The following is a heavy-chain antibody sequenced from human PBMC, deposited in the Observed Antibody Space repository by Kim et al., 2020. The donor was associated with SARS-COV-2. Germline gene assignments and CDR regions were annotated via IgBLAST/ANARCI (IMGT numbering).Heavy chain of an antibody. J-gene: IGHJ4*02. Sequence: GGSLRLSCAASGFTFSSQAMSWVRQAPGKGLEWVSSISSGGDGTYYADSVKGRFTISRDISKNTLYLQMNTLRAEDTAVYYCAKRGMPTKHYFDYWGQGTLVTVSS. CDR2: ISSGGDGT. CDR1: GFTFSSQA. CDR3: AKRGMPTKHYFDY. D-gene: IGHD1-1*01. V-gene: IGHV3-23*01.